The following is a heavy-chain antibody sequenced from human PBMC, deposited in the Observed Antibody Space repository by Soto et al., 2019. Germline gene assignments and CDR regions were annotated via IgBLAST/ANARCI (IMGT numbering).Heavy chain of an antibody. J-gene: IGHJ4*02. Sequence: GASVKVSCKASGYTFTGYYMHWVRQAPGQGLEWMGWINPNSGGTNYAQKFQGWVTMTRDTSISTACMELSRLRSDDTAVYYCARTKLYYDFTAPHWGQGTLVTVSS. CDR1: GYTFTGYY. V-gene: IGHV1-2*04. CDR2: INPNSGGT. CDR3: ARTKLYYDFTAPH. D-gene: IGHD3-3*01.